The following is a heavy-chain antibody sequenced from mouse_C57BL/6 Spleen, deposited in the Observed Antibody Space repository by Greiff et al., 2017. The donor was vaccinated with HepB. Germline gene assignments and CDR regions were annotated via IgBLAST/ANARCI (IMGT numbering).Heavy chain of an antibody. CDR2: IYPGDGDT. J-gene: IGHJ4*01. CDR3: AREDDGYYGGMDY. CDR1: GYAFSSSW. D-gene: IGHD2-3*01. V-gene: IGHV1-82*01. Sequence: VQLQQSGPELVKPGASVKISCKASGYAFSSSWMNWVKQRPGKGLEWIGRIYPGDGDTNYNGKFKGKATLTADKSSSTAYMQLSSLTSEDSAVYVCAREDDGYYGGMDYWGQGTSVTVSS.